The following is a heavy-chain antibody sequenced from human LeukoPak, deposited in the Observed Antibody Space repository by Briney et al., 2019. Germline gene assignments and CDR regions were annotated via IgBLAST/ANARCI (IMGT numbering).Heavy chain of an antibody. CDR1: GGSISGYY. CDR2: IYYSGST. J-gene: IGHJ4*02. D-gene: IGHD6-13*01. CDR3: ARHQTGIAAAGTFDY. Sequence: SETLSLTCSVSGGSISGYYWGWIRQPPGKGLEWIGSIYYSGSTYYNPSLKSRVTISVDTSKNQFSLKLSSVTAADTAVYYCARHQTGIAAAGTFDYWGQGTLVTVSS. V-gene: IGHV4-39*01.